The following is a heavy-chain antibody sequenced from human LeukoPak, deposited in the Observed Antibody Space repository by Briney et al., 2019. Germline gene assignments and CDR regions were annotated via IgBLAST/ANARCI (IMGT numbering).Heavy chain of an antibody. Sequence: PSETLSLTCTVSGGSIGSADYYWNWIRQPPGKGLEWIGYFYYSGSTSYNPSLKSRVTISGDTSKNQFSLKLSSVTAADTAVYFCARGFGGHNAFDIWGQGTMVTVSS. CDR2: FYYSGST. D-gene: IGHD3-3*01. V-gene: IGHV4-30-4*08. J-gene: IGHJ3*02. CDR1: GGSIGSADYY. CDR3: ARGFGGHNAFDI.